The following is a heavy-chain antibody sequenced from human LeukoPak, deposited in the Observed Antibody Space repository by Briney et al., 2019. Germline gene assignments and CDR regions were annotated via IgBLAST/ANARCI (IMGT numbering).Heavy chain of an antibody. Sequence: PGGSLRHSCAASGFTFSSYGMHWVRQAPGKGLEWVAFIRYDGSNKYYADSVKGRFTISRDNSKNTLYLQMNSLRAEDTAVYYCAKGWIAAAGPSDFDYWGQGTLVSVSS. D-gene: IGHD6-13*01. CDR3: AKGWIAAAGPSDFDY. CDR1: GFTFSSYG. J-gene: IGHJ4*02. V-gene: IGHV3-30*02. CDR2: IRYDGSNK.